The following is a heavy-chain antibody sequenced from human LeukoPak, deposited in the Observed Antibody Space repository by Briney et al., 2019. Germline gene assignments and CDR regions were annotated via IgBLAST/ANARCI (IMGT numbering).Heavy chain of an antibody. Sequence: SETLSLTCTVSGVSINSSSYYWGWIRQPPGKGLEWIGSIYHSGSTHYNPSLKSRVTISVDTSKNQFSLKLSSVTAADTAVYYCARGTAARRFYYYYMDVWGKGTTVTVSS. J-gene: IGHJ6*03. V-gene: IGHV4-39*07. CDR3: ARGTAARRFYYYYMDV. CDR1: GVSINSSSYY. D-gene: IGHD6-6*01. CDR2: IYHSGST.